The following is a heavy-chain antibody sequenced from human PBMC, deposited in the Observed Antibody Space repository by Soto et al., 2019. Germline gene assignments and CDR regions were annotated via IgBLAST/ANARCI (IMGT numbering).Heavy chain of an antibody. CDR2: MYSTGST. Sequence: QVRLQESGPGLVKPSETLSLTCTVSGDSIGSVKYHWGWIRQSPGKGLEWIGSMYSTGSTQYNPSLKSRATMSVDTSTNQFALKLRSVTAADTAIYYCARRPVRGGNSGVGFDPWGQGTLVTVSS. D-gene: IGHD2-15*01. J-gene: IGHJ5*02. CDR1: GDSIGSVKYH. V-gene: IGHV4-39*01. CDR3: ARRPVRGGNSGVGFDP.